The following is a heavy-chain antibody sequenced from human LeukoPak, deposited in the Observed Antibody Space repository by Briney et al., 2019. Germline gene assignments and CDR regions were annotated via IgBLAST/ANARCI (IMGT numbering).Heavy chain of an antibody. CDR1: GGSISSYY. V-gene: IGHV4-59*01. Sequence: SETLSLTCTVSGGSISSYYWSWIRQPPGKGLEWIGYIYYSGSTNYNPSLKSRVTISVDTSKNQFSLKLSSVTAADTAVYYCARGGSNWFDPWGQGTLVTVSS. J-gene: IGHJ5*02. D-gene: IGHD1-26*01. CDR2: IYYSGST. CDR3: ARGGSNWFDP.